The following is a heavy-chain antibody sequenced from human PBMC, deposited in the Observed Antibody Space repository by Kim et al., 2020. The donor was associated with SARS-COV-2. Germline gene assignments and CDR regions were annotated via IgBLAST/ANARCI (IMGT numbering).Heavy chain of an antibody. J-gene: IGHJ6*02. CDR2: IGTAGDT. Sequence: GGSLRLSCAASGFTFSSYDMHWVRQATGKGLEWVSAIGTAGDTYYPGSVKGRFTISRENAKNSLYLQMNSLRAGDTAVYYCARAVXXSYXXXYYXXXXDVWXQX. V-gene: IGHV3-13*04. CDR1: GFTFSSYD. CDR3: ARAVXXSYXXXYYXXXXDV. D-gene: IGHD1-26*01.